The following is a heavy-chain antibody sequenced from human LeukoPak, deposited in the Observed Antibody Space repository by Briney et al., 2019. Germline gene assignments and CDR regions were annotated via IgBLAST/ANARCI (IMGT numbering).Heavy chain of an antibody. CDR1: GGSVSSGSYY. V-gene: IGHV4-61*01. Sequence: PSETLSLTCTVSGGSVSSGSYYWSWLRQPPGKGLEWIGYIYYSGSTNYNPSLKSRVTISVDTSKNQFSLKLSSVTAADTAVYYCARDRIAAAGRYYYYGMDVWGQGTTVTVSS. CDR3: ARDRIAAAGRYYYYGMDV. D-gene: IGHD6-13*01. CDR2: IYYSGST. J-gene: IGHJ6*02.